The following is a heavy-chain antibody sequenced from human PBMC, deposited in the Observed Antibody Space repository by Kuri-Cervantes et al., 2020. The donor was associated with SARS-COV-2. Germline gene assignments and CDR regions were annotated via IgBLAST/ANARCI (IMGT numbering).Heavy chain of an antibody. CDR3: ARERGDYGSGSYS. CDR1: GYTFTSYA. J-gene: IGHJ4*02. D-gene: IGHD3-10*01. V-gene: IGHV1-3*01. Sequence: ASVKVSCKASGYTFTSYAMHWVRQAPGQRLEWMGWINAGNGNTKYSQKFQGRVAITRDTSASTAYMELSSLRSEDTAVYYCARERGDYGSGSYSWGQGTLVTVSS. CDR2: INAGNGNT.